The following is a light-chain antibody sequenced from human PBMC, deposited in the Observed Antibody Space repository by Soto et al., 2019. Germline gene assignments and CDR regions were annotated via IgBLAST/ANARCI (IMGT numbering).Light chain of an antibody. Sequence: DIVMTQSPDSLAVSLGERATIICKSSQSVLYSSNNKNYLAWYQQKPGQPPKLLIYWASTRESGVPDRFSGSGSGTDYTLTISSLQAEDVAVYYCQQYYSTPPTLGQGTKVDI. CDR1: QSVLYSSNNKNY. V-gene: IGKV4-1*01. J-gene: IGKJ1*01. CDR3: QQYYSTPPT. CDR2: WAS.